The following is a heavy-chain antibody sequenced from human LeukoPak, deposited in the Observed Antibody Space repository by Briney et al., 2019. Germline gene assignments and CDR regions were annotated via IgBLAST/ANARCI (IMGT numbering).Heavy chain of an antibody. CDR1: GGTFTSYA. Sequence: SVKVSCKASGGTFTSYAISWVRQAPGQGLEWMGRIIPILGIANYAQKIQGRVSITADKSPSTAYMELSSLRSEDTAVYYSASVTLPVVAVVAYWGQGTLLTVSS. J-gene: IGHJ4*02. D-gene: IGHD2-15*01. CDR2: IIPILGIA. CDR3: ASVTLPVVAVVAY. V-gene: IGHV1-69*04.